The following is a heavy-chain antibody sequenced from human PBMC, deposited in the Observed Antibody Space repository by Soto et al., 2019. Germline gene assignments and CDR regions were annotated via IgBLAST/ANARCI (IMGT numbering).Heavy chain of an antibody. CDR2: ISPYNGHT. D-gene: IGHD2-2*01. CDR3: ARDLTIVPATHPRLENYGMDV. CDR1: GYSFTSYG. J-gene: IGHJ6*02. V-gene: IGHV1-18*01. Sequence: ASVKVSCKASGYSFTSYGISWVRRAPGQGLEWMGWISPYNGHTQFVERFQGRVTMTTDTSTKTAYMELRNLRSDDTAHYYCARDLTIVPATHPRLENYGMDVWGQGTTVTSP.